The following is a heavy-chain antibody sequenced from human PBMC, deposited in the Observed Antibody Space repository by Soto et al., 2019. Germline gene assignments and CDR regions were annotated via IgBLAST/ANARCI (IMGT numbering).Heavy chain of an antibody. D-gene: IGHD6-19*01. CDR1: YW. J-gene: IGHJ3*01. CDR3: ARHHKNWLADAAFGF. V-gene: IGHV5-51*01. Sequence: YWSVQVSKKKRKGLEWMGIIYPDDSDTRYSPSFQGQVTILVDKSISTAYLQWSSLKTSDTAMYYCARHHKNWLADAAFGFLGKGTMVPV. CDR2: IYPDDSDT.